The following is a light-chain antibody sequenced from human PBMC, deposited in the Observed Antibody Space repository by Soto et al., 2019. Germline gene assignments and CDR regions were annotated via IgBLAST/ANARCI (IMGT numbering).Light chain of an antibody. Sequence: DIQMTQSPSTLSASVGDRVTITCRASQSLRGWLAWYQQRPGKAPKALIYDASTLASGVPSRFNGSGSGTEFTLTISSPQPDDFATYYCQQYITYSTFGQGTRLEI. J-gene: IGKJ5*01. CDR3: QQYITYST. CDR1: QSLRGW. CDR2: DAS. V-gene: IGKV1-5*01.